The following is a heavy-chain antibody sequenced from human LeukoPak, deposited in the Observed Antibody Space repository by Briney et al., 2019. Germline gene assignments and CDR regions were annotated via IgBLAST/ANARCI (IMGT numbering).Heavy chain of an antibody. V-gene: IGHV3-30*02. Sequence: GGSLRLSCAAFGFTFSSYGMHWVRQAPGKGLEWVAFKRYDGSNKNYADSAKGRFTISRDNSKDTLYLQMNSLRAEDTAIYYCAKVGLTGRPYYYYYYMDVWGKGTTVTMSS. J-gene: IGHJ6*03. CDR3: AKVGLTGRPYYYYYYMDV. CDR1: GFTFSSYG. CDR2: KRYDGSNK. D-gene: IGHD3-9*01.